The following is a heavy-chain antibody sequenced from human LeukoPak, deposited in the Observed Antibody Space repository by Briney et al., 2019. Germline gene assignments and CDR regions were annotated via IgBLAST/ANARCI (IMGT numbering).Heavy chain of an antibody. CDR1: GFTFSDYY. V-gene: IGHV3-11*01. CDR2: ISSSGSTI. D-gene: IGHD3-22*01. J-gene: IGHJ4*02. Sequence: GGSLRLSCAASGFTFSDYYMSWIRQAPGKGLEWVSYISSSGSTIYYADSVKGRFTISRDNAKNSLYLQMNSLRAEDTAVYYCLFRYYDSSGPFDYWGQGTLVTVSS. CDR3: LFRYYDSSGPFDY.